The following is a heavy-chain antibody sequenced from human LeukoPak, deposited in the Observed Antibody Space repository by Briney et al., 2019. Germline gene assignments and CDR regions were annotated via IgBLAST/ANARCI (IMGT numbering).Heavy chain of an antibody. V-gene: IGHV1-18*01. CDR3: AKGRVIYYDTTGYRPDDSFDF. J-gene: IGHJ3*01. Sequence: GASVKVSCKTSGYTFRNYGITWVRQAPGQGLEWMGWISTFNGHTKYTQSLRDRVTLTTDSSTSTIYMELRRLRSDDTAVYYCAKGRVIYYDTTGYRPDDSFDFWGQGTMITVSS. CDR1: GYTFRNYG. CDR2: ISTFNGHT. D-gene: IGHD3-22*01.